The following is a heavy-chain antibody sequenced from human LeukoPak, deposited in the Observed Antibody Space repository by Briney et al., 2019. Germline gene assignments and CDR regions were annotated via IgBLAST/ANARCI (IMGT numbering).Heavy chain of an antibody. CDR2: ISSSGSNM. CDR1: GFTFSDYS. CDR3: AKIGRGYSNFFDD. V-gene: IGHV3-48*04. J-gene: IGHJ4*02. D-gene: IGHD3-3*01. Sequence: PGESLRLSCAASGFTFSDYSMNWVRQAPGKGLEWVSYISSSGSNMYYADSVKGRFTISRDNAKNSLYLQMNSLRAEDTAVYYCAKIGRGYSNFFDDWGQGTLVTVSS.